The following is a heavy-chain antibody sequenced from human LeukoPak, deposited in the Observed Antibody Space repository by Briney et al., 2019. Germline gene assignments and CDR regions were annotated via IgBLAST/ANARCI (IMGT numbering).Heavy chain of an antibody. V-gene: IGHV4-30-4*01. D-gene: IGHD2-15*01. Sequence: SETLSLTCTVSGGSITSSDYYWSWIRQPPGKGLEWIGYIYYSGSTYYNPSLKSRVTISVDTSKNQFSLKLSSVTAADTAVYYCARVLSDVVVVAATPNWYFDLWGRGTLVTVSS. CDR1: GGSITSSDYY. J-gene: IGHJ2*01. CDR2: IYYSGST. CDR3: ARVLSDVVVVAATPNWYFDL.